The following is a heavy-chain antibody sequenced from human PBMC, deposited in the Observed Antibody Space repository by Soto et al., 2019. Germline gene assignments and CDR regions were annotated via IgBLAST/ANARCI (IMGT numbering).Heavy chain of an antibody. Sequence: ASVKVSCKASGYTFTNYGISWVRQAPGQGLEWMGWISAYTGNTNYAQKLQGRVTMTTDTSTSTAYMELRSLTSDDTAVYYCARGGEGSSFWSGYYSIPNWFDPWGQGTLVTVSS. J-gene: IGHJ5*02. D-gene: IGHD3-3*01. CDR3: ARGGEGSSFWSGYYSIPNWFDP. V-gene: IGHV1-18*01. CDR2: ISAYTGNT. CDR1: GYTFTNYG.